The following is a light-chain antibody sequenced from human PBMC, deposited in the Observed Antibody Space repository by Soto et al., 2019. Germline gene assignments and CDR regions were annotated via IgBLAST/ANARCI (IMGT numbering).Light chain of an antibody. V-gene: IGKV3-20*01. CDR2: GAS. CDR1: QSISSSY. J-gene: IGKJ1*01. CDR3: QHYGSTART. Sequence: EIVLTQSPGTLSLSPGERATISCRASQSISSSYLAWYQHKPGQTHRLLIYGASSKATGIPDRFSGSGSGTDFTLTISRLQPEDFAVYYSQHYGSTARTFGQGTKVEIK.